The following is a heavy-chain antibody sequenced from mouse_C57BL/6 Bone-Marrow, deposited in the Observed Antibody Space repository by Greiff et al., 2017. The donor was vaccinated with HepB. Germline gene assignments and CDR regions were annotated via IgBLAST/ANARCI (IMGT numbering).Heavy chain of an antibody. V-gene: IGHV5-6*01. CDR3: ARDNYDGDYESDFDY. CDR2: ISSGGSYT. J-gene: IGHJ2*01. D-gene: IGHD2-3*01. Sequence: EVQVVESGGDLVKPGGSLKLSCAASGFTFSSYGMSWVRQTPDKRLEWVATISSGGSYTYYPDSVKGRFTISRDNAKNTLYLQMSSLKSEDTAMYYCARDNYDGDYESDFDYWGQGTTLTVSS. CDR1: GFTFSSYG.